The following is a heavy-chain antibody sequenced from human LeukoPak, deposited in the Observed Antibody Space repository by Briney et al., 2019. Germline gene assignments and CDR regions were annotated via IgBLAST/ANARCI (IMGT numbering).Heavy chain of an antibody. CDR1: GGSISSYY. Sequence: SETLSLTCTVSGGSISSYYWSWIRQPPGKGLEWIGYIYYSGSTNYNPSLKSRVTISVDTSKNQFSLKLSSVTAADTAVYYCAREVRSGLDYWGQGTLVTVSS. J-gene: IGHJ4*02. V-gene: IGHV4-59*01. CDR3: AREVRSGLDY. CDR2: IYYSGST. D-gene: IGHD6-19*01.